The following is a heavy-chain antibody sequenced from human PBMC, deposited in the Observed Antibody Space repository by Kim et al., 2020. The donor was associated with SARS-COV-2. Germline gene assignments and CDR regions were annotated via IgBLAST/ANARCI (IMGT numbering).Heavy chain of an antibody. Sequence: GGSLRLSCAASGFTFSSYGMHWVRQAPGKGLEWVAVIWYDGSNKYYADSVKGRFTISRDNSNNTLYLQKNSLRAEDTAVYYCASSSHCYYGDWMAFDLWGQGPVLPVPS. CDR1: GFTFSSYG. D-gene: IGHD3-10*01. J-gene: IGHJ3*01. CDR2: IWYDGSNK. V-gene: IGHV3-33*01. CDR3: ASSSHCYYGDWMAFDL.